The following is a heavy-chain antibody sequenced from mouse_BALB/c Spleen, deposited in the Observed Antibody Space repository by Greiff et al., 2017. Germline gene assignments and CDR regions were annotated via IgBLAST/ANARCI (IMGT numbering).Heavy chain of an antibody. CDR2: INPYNGDT. Sequence: VQLKESGPELVKPGASVKISCKASGYSFTGYFMNWVMQSHGKSLEWIGRINPYNGDTFYNQKFKGKATLTVDKSSSTAHMELRSLASEDSAVYYCARIYGSSYYAMDYWGQGTSVTVSS. CDR1: GYSFTGYF. V-gene: IGHV1-20*02. D-gene: IGHD1-1*01. J-gene: IGHJ4*01. CDR3: ARIYGSSYYAMDY.